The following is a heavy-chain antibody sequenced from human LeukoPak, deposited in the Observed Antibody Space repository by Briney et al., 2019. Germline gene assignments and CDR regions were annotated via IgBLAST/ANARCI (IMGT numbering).Heavy chain of an antibody. CDR1: GFTFSSYA. D-gene: IGHD2-15*01. J-gene: IGHJ6*03. Sequence: PGGSLRLSCAASGFTFSSYAMHWVRQAPGKGLEWVAVISYDGSNKYYVDPVKGRFTISRDNSKNTLYLQMNSLRAEDTAVYYCAKDLGVGYCSGGSCYQAGYYYYMDVWGKGTTVTVSS. CDR3: AKDLGVGYCSGGSCYQAGYYYYMDV. CDR2: ISYDGSNK. V-gene: IGHV3-30-3*01.